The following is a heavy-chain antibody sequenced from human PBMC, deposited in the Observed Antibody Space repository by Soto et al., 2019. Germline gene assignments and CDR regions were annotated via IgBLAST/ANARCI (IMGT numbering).Heavy chain of an antibody. J-gene: IGHJ4*02. CDR2: INSDGSRT. D-gene: IGHD3-22*01. V-gene: IGHV3-74*01. CDR1: GFTFSSYW. CDR3: ARGDGDYYDGNGYLGRH. Sequence: EVQLVESGGGIVQPGGSLRLSCAASGFTFSSYWMHWVRQAPGKGLVWVSRINSDGSRTSYADSAKGRFTISRDNAKNTVYLQKNVLRAEDTAVYYCARGDGDYYDGNGYLGRHWGQGTLVTVSS.